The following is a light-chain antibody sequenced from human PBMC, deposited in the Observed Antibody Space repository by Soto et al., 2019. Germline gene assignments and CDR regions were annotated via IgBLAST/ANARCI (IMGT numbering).Light chain of an antibody. CDR2: GAS. CDR1: QSISDT. CDR3: QQYGSSPIT. Sequence: EIVLTQSPATLSLSPGERATLSCRASQSISDTLAWYQQKPGQAPRLLIYGASSRATGIPDRFSGSGSGTDFTLTISRLEPEDFAVYYCQQYGSSPITFGQGTRLEIK. V-gene: IGKV3-20*01. J-gene: IGKJ5*01.